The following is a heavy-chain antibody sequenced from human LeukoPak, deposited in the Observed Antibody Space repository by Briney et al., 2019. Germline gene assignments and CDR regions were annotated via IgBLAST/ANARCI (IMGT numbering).Heavy chain of an antibody. CDR1: GFSFDDNA. V-gene: IGHV3-43*02. CDR3: AKDNQRGGFQH. D-gene: IGHD3-16*01. J-gene: IGHJ1*01. CDR2: ISGDGATT. Sequence: GGSLRLSCAASGFSFDDNAMYWVRQAPGKGLEWVSLISGDGATTYYADSVKGRFNISRDNSKSSLYLQMNSLRSEDIALYYCAKDNQRGGFQHWGQGTLVTVSS.